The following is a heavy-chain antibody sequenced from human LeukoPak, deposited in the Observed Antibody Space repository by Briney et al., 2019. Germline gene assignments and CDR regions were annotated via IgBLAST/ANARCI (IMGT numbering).Heavy chain of an antibody. CDR3: AKDGGSGVSGSYSLFDY. V-gene: IGHV3-30*18. CDR2: ISYDGSNK. J-gene: IGHJ4*02. CDR1: GFTFSNYA. Sequence: GGSLRLSCAASGFTFSNYAMSWVRQAPGKGLEWVAVISYDGSNKYYADSVKGRFTISRDNSKNTLYLQMNSLRAEDTAVYYCAKDGGSGVSGSYSLFDYWGQGTLVTVSS. D-gene: IGHD1-26*01.